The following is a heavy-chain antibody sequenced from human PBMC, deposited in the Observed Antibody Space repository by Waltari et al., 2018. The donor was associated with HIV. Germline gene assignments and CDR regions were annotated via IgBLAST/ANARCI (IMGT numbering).Heavy chain of an antibody. CDR2: INHSGST. V-gene: IGHV4-34*01. J-gene: IGHJ4*02. CDR3: ARVMITFGGVIVDY. Sequence: QVQLQQCGAGLLKPSATLSPTCAVYGGSFSGYYWSWILQPPGKGLEWIGEINHSGSTNYNPSLKSRVTISVDTSKNQFSLKLSSVTAADTAVYYCARVMITFGGVIVDYWGQGTLVTVSS. CDR1: GGSFSGYY. D-gene: IGHD3-16*02.